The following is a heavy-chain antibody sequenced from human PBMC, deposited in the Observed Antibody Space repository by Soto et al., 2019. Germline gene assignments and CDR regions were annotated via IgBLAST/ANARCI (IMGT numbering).Heavy chain of an antibody. D-gene: IGHD1-26*01. CDR3: ASRGSGSYYDY. CDR1: GFTFSSYA. J-gene: IGHJ4*02. CDR2: ISGSGGST. Sequence: EVQLLESGGGLVQPGGSLRLSCAASGFTFSSYAMRWVRQAPGKGLEWVSAISGSGGSTYYADSVKGRFTISRDNSKNPVYLQMNSLRGEDTAVYYCASRGSGSYYDYWGQGTLVTVSS. V-gene: IGHV3-23*01.